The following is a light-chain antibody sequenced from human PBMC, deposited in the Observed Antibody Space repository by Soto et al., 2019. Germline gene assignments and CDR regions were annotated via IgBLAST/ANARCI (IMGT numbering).Light chain of an antibody. CDR1: QSVSSSY. CDR3: QQYGSSRT. V-gene: IGKV3-20*01. J-gene: IGKJ1*01. CDR2: GAS. Sequence: EIVLTQSPCTLSLSPGERATLSCRASQSVSSSYLAWYQQKPGQAPRLLIYGASSRATGIPDRFSGSGSGTDFILTISRLEPEDFAVYYCQQYGSSRTFGQGTKVAIK.